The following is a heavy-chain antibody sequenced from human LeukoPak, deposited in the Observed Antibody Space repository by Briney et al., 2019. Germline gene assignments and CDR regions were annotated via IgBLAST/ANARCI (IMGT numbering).Heavy chain of an antibody. D-gene: IGHD6-13*01. Sequence: SETLSLTCTISGGSISSNYWGWVRQPPGKGLEYIGYIYQSGNNNYNPSLKSRVTILIDTSKNQFSLKLSSVTAADTAVYYCARHSAHSSTNDAFDIWGQGTMVTVSS. CDR1: GGSISSNY. V-gene: IGHV4-59*01. CDR3: ARHSAHSSTNDAFDI. CDR2: IYQSGNN. J-gene: IGHJ3*02.